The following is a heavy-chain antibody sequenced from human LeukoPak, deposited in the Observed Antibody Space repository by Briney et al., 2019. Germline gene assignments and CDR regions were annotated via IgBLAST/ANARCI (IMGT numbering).Heavy chain of an antibody. V-gene: IGHV4-38-2*02. CDR2: IYHSGST. CDR3: ARDDGYSSSWYNWFDP. CDR1: GYSIGSGYY. J-gene: IGHJ5*02. D-gene: IGHD6-13*01. Sequence: SETLSLTCTVSGYSIGSGYYWGWIRQPPGKGLEWIGSIYHSGSTYYNPSLKSRVTISVDTSKNQFSLQLNSVTPEDTAVYYCARDDGYSSSWYNWFDPWGQGTLVTVSS.